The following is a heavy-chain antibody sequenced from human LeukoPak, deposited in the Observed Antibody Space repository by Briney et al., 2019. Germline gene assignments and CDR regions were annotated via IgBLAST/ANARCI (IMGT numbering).Heavy chain of an antibody. V-gene: IGHV3-21*01. CDR2: ISTSSSYI. J-gene: IGHJ3*02. D-gene: IGHD1-26*01. Sequence: GGSLRLSCAASGFTFSTYSMNWVRQAPGKGLEWVSFISTSSSYIYYADSVKGRFTISRDNARNSVYLQMNSLRAEDTAVYYCARDPGSTQTLHDAFDIWGQGTMVTVSS. CDR1: GFTFSTYS. CDR3: ARDPGSTQTLHDAFDI.